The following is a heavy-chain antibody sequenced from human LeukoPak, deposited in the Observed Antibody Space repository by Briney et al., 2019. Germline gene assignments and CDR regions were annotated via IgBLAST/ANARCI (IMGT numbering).Heavy chain of an antibody. D-gene: IGHD3-22*01. Sequence: GGSLTLTCAASGFTFSSYAMHWVRQAPGKGLEYVSAISSNGGSTYYANSVKGRFTISRDNSKNTLYLQMGSLRAEDMAVYYCARENAYDSSGEGLDNWGQGTLVTVSS. CDR1: GFTFSSYA. J-gene: IGHJ4*02. CDR3: ARENAYDSSGEGLDN. CDR2: ISSNGGST. V-gene: IGHV3-64*01.